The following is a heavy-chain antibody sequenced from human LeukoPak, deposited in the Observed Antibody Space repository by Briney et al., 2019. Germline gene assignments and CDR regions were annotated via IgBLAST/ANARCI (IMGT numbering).Heavy chain of an antibody. J-gene: IGHJ4*02. CDR1: GGTFSSYA. D-gene: IGHD1-1*01. CDR3: ARHVSTTGTTGYYYFDY. V-gene: IGHV1-69*13. CDR2: IIPIFGTA. Sequence: SVKVSXKASGGTFSSYAISWVRQAPGQGLEWIGGIIPIFGTANYAQKFQGRVTITADESTSTAYMELSSLRSEDTAVYYCARHVSTTGTTGYYYFDYWGQGTLVTVSS.